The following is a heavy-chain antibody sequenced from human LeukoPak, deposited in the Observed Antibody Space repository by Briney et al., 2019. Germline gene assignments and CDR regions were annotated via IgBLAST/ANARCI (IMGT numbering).Heavy chain of an antibody. CDR1: GFTFSSYW. Sequence: GGSLRLSCAASGFTFSSYWMSWVRQAPGKGLEWVANIKQDGSEKYYVDSVKGRFTISRDNAKNSLYLQMNSLRAEDTAVYYCARIGEGWFGELSYFQHWGQGTLVTVSS. CDR2: IKQDGSEK. J-gene: IGHJ1*01. V-gene: IGHV3-7*03. CDR3: ARIGEGWFGELSYFQH. D-gene: IGHD3-10*01.